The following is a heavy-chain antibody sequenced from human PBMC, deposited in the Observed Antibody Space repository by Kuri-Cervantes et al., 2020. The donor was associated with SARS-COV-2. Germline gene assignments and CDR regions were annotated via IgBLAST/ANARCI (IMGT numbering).Heavy chain of an antibody. CDR2: IIPIFGTA. V-gene: IGHV1-69*06. Sequence: GGSLRLSCAASGFTFSSYTINWVRQAPGQGLEWMGGIIPIFGTANYAQKFQGRVSITADRSTSTAYMELSSLRSDDTAMYYCATNWEHDRRLDYWGQGTLVTVSS. CDR3: ATNWEHDRRLDY. J-gene: IGHJ4*02. D-gene: IGHD1-26*01. CDR1: GFTFSSYT.